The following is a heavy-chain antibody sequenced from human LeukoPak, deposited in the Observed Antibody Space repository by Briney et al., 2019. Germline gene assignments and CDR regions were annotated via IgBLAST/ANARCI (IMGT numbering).Heavy chain of an antibody. Sequence: PGGSLRLSCAAPGFTFSNYNMNWVRQAPGKSLEWVSSITSTSTYTFYADSVKGRFIISRDNAENSLYLEMHSLRAEDTAVYYCAREPYSGSYSVGYYYYYMDVWGKGTSVTVSS. V-gene: IGHV3-21*01. D-gene: IGHD1-26*01. CDR1: GFTFSNYN. J-gene: IGHJ6*03. CDR3: AREPYSGSYSVGYYYYYMDV. CDR2: ITSTSTYT.